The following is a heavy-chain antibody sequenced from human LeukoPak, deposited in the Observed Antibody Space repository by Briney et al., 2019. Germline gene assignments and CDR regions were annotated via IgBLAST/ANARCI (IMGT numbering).Heavy chain of an antibody. CDR2: IYYSGST. CDR1: GGSISSYY. D-gene: IGHD1-26*01. V-gene: IGHV4-59*01. CDR3: ARVIVGATGWFDP. Sequence: SETLSLTCTVSGGSISSYYWSWIRQPPGKGLEWIGYIYYSGSTNYKPSLKSRVTISVDTSKNQFSLKLSSVTAADTAVYYCARVIVGATGWFDPWGQGTLVTVSS. J-gene: IGHJ5*02.